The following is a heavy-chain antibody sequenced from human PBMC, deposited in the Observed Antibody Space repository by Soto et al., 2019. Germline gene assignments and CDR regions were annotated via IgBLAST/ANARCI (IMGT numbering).Heavy chain of an antibody. CDR3: AREPTFAY. V-gene: IGHV3-7*03. CDR1: GFSFTTYW. Sequence: PGGSLRLSCAASGFSFTTYWMNWVRQAPGKGLEWVANIKPDGSGQCYLESVKGRFALPRDNAKHSLYLHLNSLSADAPAIYFCAREPTFAYWGKGTLVTVSS. J-gene: IGHJ4*02. CDR2: IKPDGSGQ.